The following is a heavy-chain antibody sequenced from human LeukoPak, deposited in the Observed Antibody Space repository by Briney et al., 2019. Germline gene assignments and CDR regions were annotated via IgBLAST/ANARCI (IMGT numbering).Heavy chain of an antibody. CDR3: ARGPTELDIVVVPAAIPSDY. Sequence: ASVKVSCTASGYTFTGYYMHWVRQAPGQGLEWMGWINPNSGGTNYAQKFQGRVTMTRDTSISTAYMELSRLRSDDTAVYYCARGPTELDIVVVPAAIPSDYWGQGTLVTVSS. J-gene: IGHJ4*02. CDR1: GYTFTGYY. V-gene: IGHV1-2*02. CDR2: INPNSGGT. D-gene: IGHD2-2*02.